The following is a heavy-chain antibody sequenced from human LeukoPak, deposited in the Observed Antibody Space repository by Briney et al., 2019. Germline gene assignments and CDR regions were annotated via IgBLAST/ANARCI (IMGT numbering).Heavy chain of an antibody. Sequence: GGSLRLSCAASGFTFSSYSMNWVRQAPGKGLEWVSSISSRSTYIYHADSVKGRFTISRDNAKNSLYLQMNSLRAEDTAVYYCARDLTGIAAAGTGVDYWGQGTLVTVSS. J-gene: IGHJ4*02. V-gene: IGHV3-21*01. CDR3: ARDLTGIAAAGTGVDY. CDR2: ISSRSTYI. CDR1: GFTFSSYS. D-gene: IGHD6-13*01.